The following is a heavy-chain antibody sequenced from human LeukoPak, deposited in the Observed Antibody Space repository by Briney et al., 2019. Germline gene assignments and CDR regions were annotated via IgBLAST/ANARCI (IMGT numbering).Heavy chain of an antibody. J-gene: IGHJ4*02. CDR1: GDSVSSNSAA. CDR3: ASSGYCSGGSCLRYFDY. V-gene: IGHV6-1*01. CDR2: TYYRSEWFN. D-gene: IGHD2-15*01. Sequence: SQTLSLTCAISGDSVSSNSAAWNWIRQSPSRGLEWLGRTYYRSEWFNDYAVSVESRIIINPDTSKNQFSLQLTSVTPEDTAVYYCASSGYCSGGSCLRYFDYWGQGTLVTVS.